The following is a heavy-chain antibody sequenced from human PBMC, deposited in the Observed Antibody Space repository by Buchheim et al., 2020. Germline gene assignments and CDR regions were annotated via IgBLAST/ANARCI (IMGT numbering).Heavy chain of an antibody. Sequence: EVQLVESGGGLVQPGGSLRLSCAASGFTSSSYWMSWVRQAPGKGLEWVANIKQDGSEKYYVDSVKGGFTISRDNAKNSLYLQMNSLRAEDTAVYYCARFHVDTLGSWFDPWGQGTL. J-gene: IGHJ5*02. CDR1: GFTSSSYW. CDR3: ARFHVDTLGSWFDP. CDR2: IKQDGSEK. V-gene: IGHV3-7*01. D-gene: IGHD5-18*01.